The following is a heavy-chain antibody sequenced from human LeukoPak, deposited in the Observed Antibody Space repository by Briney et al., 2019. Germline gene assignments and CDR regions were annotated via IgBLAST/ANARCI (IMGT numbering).Heavy chain of an antibody. CDR1: GFTFSTYG. Sequence: GRSLRLSCGASGFTFSTYGMHWVRQAPGKGLEWVAVISYDGSNKYYADSVMGRFTISRDNSKNTLYLQMNSLRAEDTAVYYCAKTLHYGQYGKLDYWGQGTLVAVSS. J-gene: IGHJ4*02. CDR2: ISYDGSNK. CDR3: AKTLHYGQYGKLDY. D-gene: IGHD4-17*01. V-gene: IGHV3-30*18.